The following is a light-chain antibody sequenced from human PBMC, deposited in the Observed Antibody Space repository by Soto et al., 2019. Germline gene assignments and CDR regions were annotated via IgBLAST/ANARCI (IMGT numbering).Light chain of an antibody. CDR3: QQYGSSALT. CDR1: QSVSSSY. CDR2: GAS. Sequence: ELALTQSPGTLSLSPGERASLSCRASQSVSSSYLAWYQQKPGQAPRLLIYGASSRATGIPDRFSGSGSGTDFTLTISRLEPEDSAVYYCQQYGSSALTFGGGTKMDIK. J-gene: IGKJ4*01. V-gene: IGKV3-20*01.